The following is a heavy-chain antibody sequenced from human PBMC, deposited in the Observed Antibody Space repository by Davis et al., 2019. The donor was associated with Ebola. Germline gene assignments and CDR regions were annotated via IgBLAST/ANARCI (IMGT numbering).Heavy chain of an antibody. CDR1: GGSIISSSSY. V-gene: IGHV4-39*01. J-gene: IGHJ4*02. D-gene: IGHD5-18*01. CDR2: ISYSGSA. CDR3: ARSPTPQLWFLFDF. Sequence: SETLSLTCSVSGGSIISSSSYWGWIRQPPGKGLEWIGSISYSGSAYYNPSLKSRVTISVDTSKNQFSLKLSSVTAADTAVYCCARSPTPQLWFLFDFWGQGTLVTVSS.